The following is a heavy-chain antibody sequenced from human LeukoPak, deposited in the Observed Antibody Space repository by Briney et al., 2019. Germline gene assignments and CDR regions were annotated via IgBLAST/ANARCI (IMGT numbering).Heavy chain of an antibody. J-gene: IGHJ3*02. Sequence: GGSLRLSCAASGFTFSSYSMNWVRQAPGKGLEWASSISSSSSYIYYADSVKGRFTISRDNDKNSLYLQMNSLRAEDTAVYYCARDRRNFDAFDIWGQGTMVTVSS. V-gene: IGHV3-21*01. CDR1: GFTFSSYS. D-gene: IGHD4-11*01. CDR3: ARDRRNFDAFDI. CDR2: ISSSSSYI.